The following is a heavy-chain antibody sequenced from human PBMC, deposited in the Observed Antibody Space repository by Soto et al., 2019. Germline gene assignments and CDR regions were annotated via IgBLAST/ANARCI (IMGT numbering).Heavy chain of an antibody. CDR1: GGTFSSYA. CDR2: IIPIFGTA. CDR3: AVVVVAATDIYYYGMDV. D-gene: IGHD2-15*01. Sequence: SVKVSCKASGGTFSSYAISWVRQAPGQGLEWMGGIIPIFGTANYAQKFQGRATITADESTSTAYMELSSLRSEDTAVYYCAVVVVAATDIYYYGMDVWGQGTTVTVSS. V-gene: IGHV1-69*13. J-gene: IGHJ6*02.